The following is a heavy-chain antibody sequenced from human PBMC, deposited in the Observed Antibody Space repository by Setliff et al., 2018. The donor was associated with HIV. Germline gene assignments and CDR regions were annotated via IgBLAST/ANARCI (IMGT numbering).Heavy chain of an antibody. CDR1: GESFSGYY. J-gene: IGHJ5*02. D-gene: IGHD2-8*01. CDR3: ARHNAIVTRQKPTPNWFDP. Sequence: SETLSLTCAVYGESFSGYYWTWIRQPAGKGLEWLGEINHSGRARYNPSLKSRVTILVDTSKNQFSLKLSSVTAADTAVYYCARHNAIVTRQKPTPNWFDPWGQGILVTVSS. CDR2: INHSGRA. V-gene: IGHV4-34*01.